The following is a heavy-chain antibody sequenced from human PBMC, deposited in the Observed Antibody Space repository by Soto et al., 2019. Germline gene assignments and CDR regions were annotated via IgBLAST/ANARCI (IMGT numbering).Heavy chain of an antibody. V-gene: IGHV4-4*07. CDR3: ARDVASPGISGSWGALDI. Sequence: QVQLQESGPGLVKPSETLSLICTVSYGSINNYHWTWIRQPAGRGLEWIGRISSTGSTAYNASLKSRVIMSVDRSKNQFSLRLTSMTAADTAVYYCARDVASPGISGSWGALDIWGRGTLVTVSS. CDR2: ISSTGST. D-gene: IGHD1-20*01. J-gene: IGHJ3*02. CDR1: YGSINNYH.